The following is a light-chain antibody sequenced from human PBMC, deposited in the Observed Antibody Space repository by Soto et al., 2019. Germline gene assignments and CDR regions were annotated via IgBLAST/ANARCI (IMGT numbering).Light chain of an antibody. CDR2: DVS. Sequence: QSALTQPASVSGSPGQSITISCTGTSSDVGGYNYVSWYQQHPGKAPKLMIYDVSNRPSGVSNRFSGSKSGNTASLTISGLQAEDEADYYFSSYTRSSFYVFGTGTKVTVL. CDR1: SSDVGGYNY. J-gene: IGLJ1*01. CDR3: SSYTRSSFYV. V-gene: IGLV2-14*01.